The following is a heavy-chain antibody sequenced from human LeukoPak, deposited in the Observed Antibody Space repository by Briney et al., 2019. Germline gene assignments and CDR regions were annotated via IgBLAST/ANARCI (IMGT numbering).Heavy chain of an antibody. CDR2: ISYDGSTK. CDR3: LYYYGSGSYSQTDY. CDR1: GFTFSSYS. J-gene: IGHJ4*02. D-gene: IGHD3-10*01. Sequence: GGSLRLSCAASGFTFSSYSIHWVRQAPGKGLEWVAVISYDGSTKYYADSVKGRFTISRDNSKNTLYLQMNSLRAEDTAVYYCLYYYGSGSYSQTDYWGQGTLVTVSS. V-gene: IGHV3-30*03.